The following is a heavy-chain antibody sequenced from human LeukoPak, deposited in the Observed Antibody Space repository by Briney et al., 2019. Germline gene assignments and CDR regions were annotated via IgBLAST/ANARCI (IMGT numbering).Heavy chain of an antibody. CDR1: AFTFSSYS. J-gene: IGHJ5*02. D-gene: IGHD3-10*01. Sequence: GGSLRLSCAASAFTFSSYSMNWVRQAPGKGLEWVSFISTSSSYIHYADSVKGRFTISRDNAKNSMYLLMNSLRVEDTAVYYCVRDVLYYYGAERLFWFDPWGQGTLVTVSS. CDR2: ISTSSSYI. CDR3: VRDVLYYYGAERLFWFDP. V-gene: IGHV3-21*01.